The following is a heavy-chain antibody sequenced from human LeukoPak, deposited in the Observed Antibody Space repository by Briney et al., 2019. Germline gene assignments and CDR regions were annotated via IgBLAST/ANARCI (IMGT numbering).Heavy chain of an antibody. V-gene: IGHV4-34*01. CDR1: GGSFSGYY. Sequence: SETLSLTCAVYGGSFSGYYWSWIRQPPGKGLEWIGEINHSGSTNYNPSLKSRVTISVDTSKNQFSLKLSSVTAADTAVYYCARIRLYSSSWYVANWFDPWGQGTLVTVSS. D-gene: IGHD6-13*01. J-gene: IGHJ5*02. CDR2: INHSGST. CDR3: ARIRLYSSSWYVANWFDP.